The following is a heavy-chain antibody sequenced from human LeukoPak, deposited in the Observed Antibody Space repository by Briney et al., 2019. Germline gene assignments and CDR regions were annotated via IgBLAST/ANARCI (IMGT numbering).Heavy chain of an antibody. V-gene: IGHV1-69*04. Sequence: GASVKVSCKASGGTFSSYAISWVRQAPGQGLEWMGRIIPILGIANYAQKFQGRVTITADKSTSTAYMELSSLRSEDTAVYYCARARHYDFWSGLIGWFDPWGQGTLVTVSS. CDR1: GGTFSSYA. J-gene: IGHJ5*02. CDR3: ARARHYDFWSGLIGWFDP. D-gene: IGHD3-3*01. CDR2: IIPILGIA.